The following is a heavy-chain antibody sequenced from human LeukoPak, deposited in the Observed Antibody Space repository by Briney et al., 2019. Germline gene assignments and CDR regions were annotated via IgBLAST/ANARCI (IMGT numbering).Heavy chain of an antibody. D-gene: IGHD5-18*01. Sequence: TPSETLSLTCSVSGDSINAFYWSWIRQPPGKGLEWIAYVRDNGENNYNPSLKSRVAISLDTANNQISLRLNFVTAADTAIYYCARQPANTAAFDVWGQGTMVTVSS. J-gene: IGHJ3*01. V-gene: IGHV4-59*08. CDR3: ARQPANTAAFDV. CDR2: VRDNGEN. CDR1: GDSINAFY.